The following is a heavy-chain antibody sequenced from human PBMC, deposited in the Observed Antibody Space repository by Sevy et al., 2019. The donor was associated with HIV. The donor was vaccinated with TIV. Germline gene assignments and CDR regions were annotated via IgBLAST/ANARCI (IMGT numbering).Heavy chain of an antibody. V-gene: IGHV3-15*01. J-gene: IGHJ4*02. CDR3: TTASWSQEDYYNY. CDR1: GFTFNNAW. Sequence: GGSLRLSCAASGFTFNNAWMSWVRQAPGKGLEWVGRIKGKIYDGTIDYAAPVKGRFSISRDDSKNTLYLQMNSLKTEDTAVYYCTTASWSQEDYYNYWGQGTLVTVSS. D-gene: IGHD6-13*01. CDR2: IKGKIYDGTI.